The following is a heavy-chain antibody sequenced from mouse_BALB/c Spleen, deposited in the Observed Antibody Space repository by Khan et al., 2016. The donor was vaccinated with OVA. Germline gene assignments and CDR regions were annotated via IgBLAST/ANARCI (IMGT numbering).Heavy chain of an antibody. Sequence: QVQLKESGPGLVAPSQSLSITCTVSGFSLTDYAVSWIRQPPGKGLEWLGVIWGGGSKYYNSALKSRLSISKDNSKSQVFLKMNSLQTDDTAMYYCAKDPPYDGMDYWGQGTSVTVSS. CDR1: GFSLTDYA. CDR2: IWGGGSK. J-gene: IGHJ4*01. CDR3: AKDPPYDGMDY. V-gene: IGHV2-6-5*01.